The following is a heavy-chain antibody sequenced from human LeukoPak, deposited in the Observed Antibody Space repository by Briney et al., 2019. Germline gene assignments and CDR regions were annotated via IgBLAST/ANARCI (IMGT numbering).Heavy chain of an antibody. V-gene: IGHV3-53*01. Sequence: GGSLRLSCAASGFTVSSNYMSWVRQAPGKGLEWVSVIYSGGSTYYADSVRGRFTISRDNSKNTLYLQMNSLRAEDTAVYYCARDPTGDAFDMWGHGTMVTVSS. D-gene: IGHD4-11*01. CDR1: GFTVSSNY. CDR2: IYSGGST. J-gene: IGHJ3*02. CDR3: ARDPTGDAFDM.